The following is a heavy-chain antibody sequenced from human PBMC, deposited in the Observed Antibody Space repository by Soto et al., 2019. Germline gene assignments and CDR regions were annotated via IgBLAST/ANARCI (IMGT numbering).Heavy chain of an antibody. V-gene: IGHV3-30-3*01. CDR3: ARRYCTNGVCPRIVGMDV. Sequence: QVQLVESGGGVVQPGRSLRLSCAASGFTFSSYAMHWVRQAPGKGLEWVAVISYDGSNKYYADSVKGRFTISRDNSKNSLYLQMNSLRAEDTAVYYCARRYCTNGVCPRIVGMDVWGQGTTVTVSS. D-gene: IGHD2-8*01. J-gene: IGHJ6*02. CDR2: ISYDGSNK. CDR1: GFTFSSYA.